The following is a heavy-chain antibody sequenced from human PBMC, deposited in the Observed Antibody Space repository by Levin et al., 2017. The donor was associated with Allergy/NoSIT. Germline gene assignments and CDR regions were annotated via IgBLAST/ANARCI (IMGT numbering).Heavy chain of an antibody. J-gene: IGHJ4*02. V-gene: IGHV4-61*01. D-gene: IGHD2-8*01. Sequence: KPSETLSLTCTVSGGSVTTTTHYWHWIRQPPGKGLEWIGYIYYSGTTNYNPSLNNRVTMSVDTSKNQFSLRLSSVTAADTAVYFCARDRKYTNSLGHWGPGTLVAVSS. CDR3: ARDRKYTNSLGH. CDR2: IYYSGTT. CDR1: GGSVTTTTHY.